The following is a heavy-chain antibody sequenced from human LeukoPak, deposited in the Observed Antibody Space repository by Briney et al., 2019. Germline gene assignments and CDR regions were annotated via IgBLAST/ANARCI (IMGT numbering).Heavy chain of an antibody. CDR3: ARGDSMDV. J-gene: IGHJ6*02. CDR2: INHSGST. Sequence: SSETLSLTCAVYGGSFSGYYWSWIRQPPGKGLEWIGEINHSGSTNYNPSLKSRVTISVDTSKNQFSLKLSSVTAADTAVYYCARGDSMDVWGQGTTVAVSS. V-gene: IGHV4-34*01. CDR1: GGSFSGYY.